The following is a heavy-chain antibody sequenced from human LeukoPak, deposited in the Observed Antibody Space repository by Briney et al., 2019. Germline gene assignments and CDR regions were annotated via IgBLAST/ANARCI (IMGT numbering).Heavy chain of an antibody. D-gene: IGHD7-27*01. J-gene: IGHJ2*01. CDR1: GGSISSGDYY. Sequence: PSQTLSLTCTVSGGSISSGDYYWSWIRQPPGKGLEWFGYIYYSASTYYNPSLKSRVTISVDTSKNQFSLKLSSVTAADTAVYYCAREQLTGDISAYFDLWGRGTLVTVSS. CDR2: IYYSAST. CDR3: AREQLTGDISAYFDL. V-gene: IGHV4-30-4*08.